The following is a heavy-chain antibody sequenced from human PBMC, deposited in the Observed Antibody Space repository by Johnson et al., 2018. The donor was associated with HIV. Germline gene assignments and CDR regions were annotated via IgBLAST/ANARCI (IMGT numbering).Heavy chain of an antibody. D-gene: IGHD3-22*01. Sequence: QVQLVESGGVAVQPGGSLRLSCAASGFTFSSYAMHWVRQAPGKGLEWVAVISYDGSNKYYADSVKGRFTISRDNSKNTLYLQMNSLRAEDTAVYYCAKLPYYYDSSGPLRGAFDIWGQGTMVTVSS. CDR3: AKLPYYYDSSGPLRGAFDI. CDR1: GFTFSSYA. V-gene: IGHV3-30-3*02. J-gene: IGHJ3*02. CDR2: ISYDGSNK.